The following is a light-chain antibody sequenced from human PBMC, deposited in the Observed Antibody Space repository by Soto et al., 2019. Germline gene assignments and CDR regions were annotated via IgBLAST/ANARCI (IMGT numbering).Light chain of an antibody. Sequence: EIVMTPSPATLSVSPGERVTLSCRASQSINKNLAWYQQTRGQAPRLLIYGASTRATGFPARFSGSGSGTDFTLTIASLQSEDFAVYYCQQYHNWPITFGQGTRRENK. J-gene: IGKJ5*01. CDR1: QSINKN. V-gene: IGKV3-15*01. CDR2: GAS. CDR3: QQYHNWPIT.